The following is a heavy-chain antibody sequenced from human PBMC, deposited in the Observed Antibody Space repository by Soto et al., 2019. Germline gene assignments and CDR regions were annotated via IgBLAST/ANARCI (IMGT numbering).Heavy chain of an antibody. Sequence: QVQLVQSGAEVKKPGASVKVSCKASGYTFTSYGINWVRQAPGQGLECMGWISAYNGNTNYAQKLQGRVTMTTDTSTSNDYMELRSLRSDDTAVDYCVRGQVVQRLVLGYYYGMDVWGQGTTFTVSS. D-gene: IGHD6-13*01. V-gene: IGHV1-18*01. J-gene: IGHJ6*02. CDR1: GYTFTSYG. CDR3: VRGQVVQRLVLGYYYGMDV. CDR2: ISAYNGNT.